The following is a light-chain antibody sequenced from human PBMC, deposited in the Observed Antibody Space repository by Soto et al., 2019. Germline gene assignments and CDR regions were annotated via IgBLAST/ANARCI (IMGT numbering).Light chain of an antibody. Sequence: QYALTQPASVSGSPGQSITISCTGTSRDVGGYSYVSWYQQHPGKAPKLMIYDVNNRPSGVSDRFSGSKSGNTASLTISGLQAEDESDYYCSSFTSYSTLVFGGGTKLTVL. CDR2: DVN. J-gene: IGLJ2*01. CDR3: SSFTSYSTLV. V-gene: IGLV2-14*03. CDR1: SRDVGGYSY.